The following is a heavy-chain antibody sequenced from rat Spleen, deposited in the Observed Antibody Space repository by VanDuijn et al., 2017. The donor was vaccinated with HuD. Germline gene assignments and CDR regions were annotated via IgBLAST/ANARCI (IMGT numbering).Heavy chain of an antibody. CDR1: GFTFSDYY. J-gene: IGHJ2*01. CDR2: ISYEGNTA. V-gene: IGHV5-22*01. Sequence: EVQLVESGGVLVQPGRSMKLSCAASGFTFSDYYMAWVRQAPKKGLEWVASISYEGNTAFYGDSMKGRFTISRDNAKSTLYLQINSLRSEDTATYYCSKGMGLTNWGQGVMVTVSS. CDR3: SKGMGLTN. D-gene: IGHD1-9*01.